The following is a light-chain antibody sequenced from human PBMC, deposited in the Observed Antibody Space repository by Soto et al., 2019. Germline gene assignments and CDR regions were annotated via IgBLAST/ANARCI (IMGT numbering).Light chain of an antibody. CDR2: AAS. J-gene: IGKJ2*01. CDR3: QQVNGYPHT. Sequence: DVQLTQSPSFLSASVGDRVTITCRASQDISSHLAWYQQIPGKGPKLLIYAASTLQSGVPSRFSGSGSGTEVTLAISSLQSEDFATYHCQQVNGYPHTFGQGTKLEIK. V-gene: IGKV1-9*01. CDR1: QDISSH.